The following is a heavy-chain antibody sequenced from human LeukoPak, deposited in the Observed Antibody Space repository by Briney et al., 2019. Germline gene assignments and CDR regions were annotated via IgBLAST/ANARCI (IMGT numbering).Heavy chain of an antibody. D-gene: IGHD1-26*01. J-gene: IGHJ4*02. CDR3: GREIPGGTTSLDC. V-gene: IGHV3-7*04. CDR2: IKEDGSSK. CDR1: GFTFRNYW. Sequence: GGSLRLSCATSGFTFRNYWMSWVRQAPGRGLEWVANIKEDGSSKNYVDSVQGRFTISRDNAKKALYLQMNSLRAEDTAVYYCGREIPGGTTSLDCWGQGTLVTVSS.